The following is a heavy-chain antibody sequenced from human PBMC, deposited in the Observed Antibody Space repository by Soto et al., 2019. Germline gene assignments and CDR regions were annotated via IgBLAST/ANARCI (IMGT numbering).Heavy chain of an antibody. Sequence: EVQLVESGGGLVQPGGSLRLSCAASGFTFGDYAMHWVRQAPGKGLEWVSGISWNSGSIVYADSVKGRFSISRDNAKNSLYLQMNSLRAEDTALYYCAKDSGFKGSTWYEFDSWGQGTLVTVSS. J-gene: IGHJ4*02. CDR2: ISWNSGSI. CDR3: AKDSGFKGSTWYEFDS. V-gene: IGHV3-9*01. CDR1: GFTFGDYA. D-gene: IGHD6-13*01.